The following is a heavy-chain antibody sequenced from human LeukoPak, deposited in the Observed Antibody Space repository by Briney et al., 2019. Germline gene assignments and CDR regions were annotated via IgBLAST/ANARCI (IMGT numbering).Heavy chain of an antibody. D-gene: IGHD4-17*01. CDR2: IYHSGST. CDR3: AREGYGDYEGK. Sequence: SGTLSLTCAVSGGSISSSSYYWGWIRQPPGKGLEWIGSIYHSGSTYYNPSLKSRVTISVDTSKNQFSLKLSSVTAADTAVYYCAREGYGDYEGKWGQGTLVTVSS. CDR1: GGSISSSSYY. V-gene: IGHV4-39*07. J-gene: IGHJ4*02.